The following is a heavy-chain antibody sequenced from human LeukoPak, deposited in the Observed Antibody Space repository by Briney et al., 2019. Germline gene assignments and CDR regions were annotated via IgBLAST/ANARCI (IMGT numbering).Heavy chain of an antibody. Sequence: GGSLRLSCSASGFTFSNYAMHWVRQAPGKGLESVSAISSNGGSTYYADSVKGRFTISRDNSRNTLYPQMSSLRAEDTAVYYCLSGDYWGQGTLVTVSS. D-gene: IGHD3-10*01. CDR2: ISSNGGST. CDR3: LSGDY. J-gene: IGHJ4*02. CDR1: GFTFSNYA. V-gene: IGHV3-64D*06.